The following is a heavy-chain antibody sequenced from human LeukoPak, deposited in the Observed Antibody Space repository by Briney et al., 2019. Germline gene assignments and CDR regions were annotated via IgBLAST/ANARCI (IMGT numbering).Heavy chain of an antibody. CDR3: TRVDDNSHFDY. J-gene: IGHJ4*02. CDR1: GFTFSSYA. V-gene: IGHV3-30*09. D-gene: IGHD3-22*01. Sequence: GGSLRLSCAAPGFTFSSYAMHWVRQAPGKGLEWVSVISYDGNNKYYADSVKGRFAISRDNSRNTMYLQMNSLRGDDTAVYYCTRVDDNSHFDYWGQGALVTVSA. CDR2: ISYDGNNK.